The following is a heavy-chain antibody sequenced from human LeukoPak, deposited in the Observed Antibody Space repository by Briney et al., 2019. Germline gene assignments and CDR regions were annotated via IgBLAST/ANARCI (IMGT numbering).Heavy chain of an antibody. CDR2: INPNSGGT. CDR1: GYTFTGYY. CDR3: ARVSKQWLIYDAFDI. J-gene: IGHJ3*02. V-gene: IGHV1-2*04. Sequence: ASVKVSCKASGYTFTGYYMHWVRQAPGQGLEWMGWINPNSGGTNYAQKFQGWVTMTRDTSISTAYMELSRLRSDDTAVYYCARVSKQWLIYDAFDIWGQGTMVTVS. D-gene: IGHD6-19*01.